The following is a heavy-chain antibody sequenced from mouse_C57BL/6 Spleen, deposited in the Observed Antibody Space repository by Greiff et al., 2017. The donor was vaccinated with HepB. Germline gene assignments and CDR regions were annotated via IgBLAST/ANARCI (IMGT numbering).Heavy chain of an antibody. V-gene: IGHV1-64*01. Sequence: QVQLKQPGAELVKPGASVKLSCKASGYTFTSYWMHWVKQRPGQGLEWIRMIHPNSGSTNYNEKFKSKATLTVDKSSSTAYMQLSSLTSEDSAVYYCARTYYGSSPNFDYWGQGTTLTVSS. CDR3: ARTYYGSSPNFDY. J-gene: IGHJ2*01. CDR1: GYTFTSYW. D-gene: IGHD1-1*01. CDR2: IHPNSGST.